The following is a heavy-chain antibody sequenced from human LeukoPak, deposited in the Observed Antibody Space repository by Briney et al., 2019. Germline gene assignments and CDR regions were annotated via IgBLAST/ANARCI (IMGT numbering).Heavy chain of an antibody. J-gene: IGHJ4*02. CDR2: ISGSGDST. CDR3: AKIRAPSGWFNSDY. V-gene: IGHV3-23*01. Sequence: GGSLRLSCAASGFTFSSYGMHWVRQAPGKGLEWVSGISGSGDSTYYADSVKGRFTISRDNSKNTLYLQMNSLRLEDTAAYYCAKIRAPSGWFNSDYWGQGTLVTVSS. CDR1: GFTFSSYG. D-gene: IGHD6-19*01.